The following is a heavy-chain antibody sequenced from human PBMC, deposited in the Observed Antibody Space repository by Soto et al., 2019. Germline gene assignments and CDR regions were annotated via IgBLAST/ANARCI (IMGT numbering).Heavy chain of an antibody. J-gene: IGHJ4*02. Sequence: LRLSCAASGFTFSSYAMSWVRQAPGKVLEWVSAISGSGGSTYYADSVKGRFTISRDNSKNTLYLKMKSLRAEDTAVYYCAKEGYEYYYDSSGYLDYSGQGTMVTVSS. CDR2: ISGSGGST. V-gene: IGHV3-23*01. D-gene: IGHD3-22*01. CDR3: AKEGYEYYYDSSGYLDY. CDR1: GFTFSSYA.